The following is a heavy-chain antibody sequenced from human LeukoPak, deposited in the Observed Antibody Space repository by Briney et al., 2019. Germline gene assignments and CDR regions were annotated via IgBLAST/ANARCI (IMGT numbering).Heavy chain of an antibody. J-gene: IGHJ4*02. CDR3: ARHLSAADYFDY. D-gene: IGHD6-25*01. V-gene: IGHV4-59*08. CDR1: GGSISSYY. Sequence: SETLSLTCTVSGGSISSYYWSWIRQPPGKGLEWIGYIYYSGSTNYNPSLKSRVTISVDTSKNQFSLKLSSVTAADTAVYYCARHLSAADYFDYWGQGTLVTVSS. CDR2: IYYSGST.